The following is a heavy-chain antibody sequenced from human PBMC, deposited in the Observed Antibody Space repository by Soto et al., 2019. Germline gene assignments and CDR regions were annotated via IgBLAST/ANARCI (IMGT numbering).Heavy chain of an antibody. J-gene: IGHJ4*01. Sequence: EVQLVESGGGLVQPGGSQRLSCAASGFTFSDHYMDWVRQAPGKGLEWVGRIRNKANSYTTDYAASVKGRFTISRDDSKDSLYIQMNSLNTEDTAIYYCARAFGKGAYFDYWGHGTLATVSS. D-gene: IGHD3-16*01. V-gene: IGHV3-72*01. CDR2: IRNKANSYTT. CDR3: ARAFGKGAYFDY. CDR1: GFTFSDHY.